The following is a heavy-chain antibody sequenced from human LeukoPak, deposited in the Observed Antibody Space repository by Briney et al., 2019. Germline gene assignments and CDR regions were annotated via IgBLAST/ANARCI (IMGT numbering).Heavy chain of an antibody. CDR3: AGYSSGWYGY. D-gene: IGHD6-19*01. Sequence: SETLSLTCAVYGGSFSGYYWSWIRQPPGKGLEWIGEINHSGSTNYNPSLKSRVTMSVDTSKNQFSLKLSSVTAADTAVYYCAGYSSGWYGYWGQGTLVTVSS. V-gene: IGHV4-34*01. J-gene: IGHJ4*02. CDR2: INHSGST. CDR1: GGSFSGYY.